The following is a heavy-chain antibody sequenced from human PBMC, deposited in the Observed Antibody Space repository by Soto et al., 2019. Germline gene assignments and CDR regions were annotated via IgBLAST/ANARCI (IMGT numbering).Heavy chain of an antibody. CDR1: GFTFSSYG. CDR2: IWYDGSNK. CDR3: ARNGDSSAYRGWFDP. J-gene: IGHJ5*02. Sequence: GGSLRLSCAASGFTFSSYGMHWVRQAPGKGLEWVAVIWYDGSNKYYADSVKGRFTISRDNSKNTLYLQMNSLRAEDTAVYYCARNGDSSAYRGWFDPWGQGTLVTVSS. D-gene: IGHD3-22*01. V-gene: IGHV3-33*01.